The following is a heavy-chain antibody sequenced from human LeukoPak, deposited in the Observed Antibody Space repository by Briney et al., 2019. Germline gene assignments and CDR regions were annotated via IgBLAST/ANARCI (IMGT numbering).Heavy chain of an antibody. V-gene: IGHV1-2*02. CDR2: INPNSGGT. D-gene: IGHD6-13*01. J-gene: IGHJ4*02. Sequence: ASVKVSCKGSGFTFSTYAISWVRQAPGQGLEWMGWINPNSGGTNYAQKFQGRVTMTRDTSISTAYMELSRLRSDDTAVYYCARVRARGIAAAGIDYWGQGTLVTVSS. CDR3: ARVRARGIAAAGIDY. CDR1: GFTFSTYA.